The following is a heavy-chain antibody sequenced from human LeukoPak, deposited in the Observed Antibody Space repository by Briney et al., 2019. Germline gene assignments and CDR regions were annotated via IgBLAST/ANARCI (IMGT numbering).Heavy chain of an antibody. CDR2: INTNTGNP. CDR3: TTAQWGTVTTGSRRGNDY. Sequence: ASVKVSCKASGYTFTSYAMNWVRQAPGQGLEWMGWINTNTGNPTYAQGFTGRFVFSLDTSVSTAYLQISSLKAEDTAVYYCTTAQWGTVTTGSRRGNDYWGQGTLVTVSS. V-gene: IGHV7-4-1*02. D-gene: IGHD4-17*01. J-gene: IGHJ4*02. CDR1: GYTFTSYA.